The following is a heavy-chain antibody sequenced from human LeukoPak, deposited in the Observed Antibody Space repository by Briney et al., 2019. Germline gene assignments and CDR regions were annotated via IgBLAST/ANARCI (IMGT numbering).Heavy chain of an antibody. V-gene: IGHV4-34*01. Sequence: SETLSLTCAVYGGSFSGYYWSWIRQPPGKGLEWIGEINHSGSTNYNPSLKSRVTISVDTSKNQFSLKLSSVTAADTAVYYCARAYYYDSSGYPIWGQGTLVTVSS. CDR3: ARAYYYDSSGYPI. CDR1: GGSFSGYY. J-gene: IGHJ4*02. D-gene: IGHD3-22*01. CDR2: INHSGST.